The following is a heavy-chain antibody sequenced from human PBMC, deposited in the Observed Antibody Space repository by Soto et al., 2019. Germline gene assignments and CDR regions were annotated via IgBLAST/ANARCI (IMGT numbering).Heavy chain of an antibody. V-gene: IGHV3-23*01. CDR3: AKGFDYGDTKHIDQ. CDR1: GFGFSTHA. Sequence: GGSLRLSCAASGFGFSTHALSWVRQAPGKGLEWLSSITNTGSTTHYADSVKGRFTISRENSRNTLHLQMNNLRVDDTAVYYCAKGFDYGDTKHIDQWGQVTLVTV. D-gene: IGHD4-17*01. CDR2: ITNTGSTT. J-gene: IGHJ4*02.